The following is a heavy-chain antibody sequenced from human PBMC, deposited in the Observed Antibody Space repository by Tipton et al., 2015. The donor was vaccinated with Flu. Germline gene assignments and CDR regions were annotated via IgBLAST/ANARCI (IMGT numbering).Heavy chain of an antibody. V-gene: IGHV4-39*01. CDR3: ARQPSYETFGLFLPGWFDP. J-gene: IGHJ5*02. Sequence: TLSLTCSVSGASMKKSNHYWGWIRQPPGKGLEWIGSIYFSGTPYYSPSLKSRVTISVDTSKYQFSLKLRSVTAADTAVYYCARQPSYETFGLFLPGWFDPWGQGTLVTVSS. D-gene: IGHD3/OR15-3a*01. CDR1: GASMKKSNHY. CDR2: IYFSGTP.